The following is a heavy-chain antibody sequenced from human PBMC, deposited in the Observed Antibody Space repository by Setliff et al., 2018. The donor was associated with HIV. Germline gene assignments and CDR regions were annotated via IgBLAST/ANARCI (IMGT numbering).Heavy chain of an antibody. J-gene: IGHJ3*02. CDR3: ARDVDYTDAFDI. CDR1: GYSFTSYG. Sequence: ASVKVSCKASGYSFTSYGISWVRQAPGQGLEWMGWISAYNGNTNYAQKLQGRVTMTTDTSTSTAYMELRSLRSDDTAVYYCARDVDYTDAFDIWGQGTMVTVSS. D-gene: IGHD4-4*01. CDR2: ISAYNGNT. V-gene: IGHV1-18*01.